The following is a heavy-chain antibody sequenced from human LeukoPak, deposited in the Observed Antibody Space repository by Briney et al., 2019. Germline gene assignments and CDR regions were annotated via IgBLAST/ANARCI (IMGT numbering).Heavy chain of an antibody. V-gene: IGHV3-23*01. J-gene: IGHJ6*02. CDR2: ISGSSTRT. Sequence: PGGSLRLSCADSGFTFSSYAMSWVRQAPGKGLEWVSSISGSSTRTYYADSVKGRFTVSRDNPKNTLYLQMNSLRAEDTAVYYCSRTTSYYGMDVWGQGTTVTVSS. CDR3: SRTTSYYGMDV. D-gene: IGHD1-1*01. CDR1: GFTFSSYA.